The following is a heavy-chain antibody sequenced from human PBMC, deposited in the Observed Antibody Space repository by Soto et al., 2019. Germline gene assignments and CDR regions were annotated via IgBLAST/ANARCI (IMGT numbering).Heavy chain of an antibody. CDR2: IYYSGSD. V-gene: IGHV4-39*01. CDR1: GGSVCSDSFY. CDR3: AKVGNWFDP. Sequence: LTCTDSGGSVCSDSFYRAGFRLPPGKGLEWIGSIYYSGSDYYTPSRKSRVTISVDTYKNQFSLKLSSVTAADTAVYYCAKVGNWFDPWGQVSLVIV. J-gene: IGHJ5*02.